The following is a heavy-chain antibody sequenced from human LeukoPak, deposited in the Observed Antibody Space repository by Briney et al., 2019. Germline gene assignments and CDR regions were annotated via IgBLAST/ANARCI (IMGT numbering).Heavy chain of an antibody. CDR3: AGEGWGRLVY. J-gene: IGHJ4*02. Sequence: PSETLSLTCTVSGVSISDYYWTWIRQPPGKGLEWIGYIYYSGSTNYNPSLKSRVTISVDTSKNQFSLKLNSVTAADTALYYCAGEGWGRLVYWGQGTLFTVSS. CDR2: IYYSGST. D-gene: IGHD3-16*01. CDR1: GVSISDYY. V-gene: IGHV4-59*01.